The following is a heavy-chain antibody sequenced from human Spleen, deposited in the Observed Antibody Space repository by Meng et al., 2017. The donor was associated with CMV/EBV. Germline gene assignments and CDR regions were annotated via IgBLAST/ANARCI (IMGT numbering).Heavy chain of an antibody. CDR1: GFTFSTYS. CDR2: ISSTGTYI. Sequence: GESLKISCAASGFTFSTYSMNWVRQAPGKGLEWVSSISSTGTYIYYADSVKGRFTISRDNAVNSLYLQMNSLRAEDTAVYYCAKDRGSSWSTYYYYGMDVWGQGTTVTVSS. J-gene: IGHJ6*02. V-gene: IGHV3-21*04. D-gene: IGHD6-13*01. CDR3: AKDRGSSWSTYYYYGMDV.